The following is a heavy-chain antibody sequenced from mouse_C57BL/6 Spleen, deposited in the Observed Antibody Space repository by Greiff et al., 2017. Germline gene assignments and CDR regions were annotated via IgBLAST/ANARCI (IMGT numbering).Heavy chain of an antibody. V-gene: IGHV1-7*01. J-gene: IGHJ2*01. D-gene: IGHD2-1*01. Sequence: QVQLQQSGAELAKPGASVKLSCKASGYTFTSYWMHWVKQRPGPGLDWLGYINPSSGYTKYNQKFKDKATLTADKSSSTAYMQLSSLTYEDSAVYYCARPSIYYGNYCFFDYWGQGTTLTVSS. CDR2: INPSSGYT. CDR3: ARPSIYYGNYCFFDY. CDR1: GYTFTSYW.